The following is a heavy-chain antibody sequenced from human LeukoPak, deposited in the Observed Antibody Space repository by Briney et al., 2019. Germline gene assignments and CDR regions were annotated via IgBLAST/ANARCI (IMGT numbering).Heavy chain of an antibody. D-gene: IGHD3-3*01. CDR2: ISSSGSTI. V-gene: IGHV3-11*01. CDR3: ARAGDDFWSGYYLDY. J-gene: IGHJ4*02. CDR1: GFTFSDYY. Sequence: GGSLRLSCAASGFTFSDYYMSWIRQAPGKGLEWVSYISSSGSTIYYADSVKGRFTISRDNAKNSLYLQMNSLRAEDKAVYYCARAGDDFWSGYYLDYWGQGTLVTVSS.